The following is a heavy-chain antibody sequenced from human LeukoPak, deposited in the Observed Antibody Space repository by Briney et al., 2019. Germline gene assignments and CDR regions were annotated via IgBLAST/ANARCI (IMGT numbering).Heavy chain of an antibody. CDR1: GGSISSSSYY. CDR2: IYYSGST. D-gene: IGHD3-3*01. CDR3: ARRISLGYDFWSGYYTGNAFDI. V-gene: IGHV4-39*01. Sequence: SETLSLTCTASGGSISSSSYYWGWIRQPPGKGLEWIGSIYYSGSTYYNPSLKSRVTISVDTSKNQFSLKLSSVTAADTAVYYCARRISLGYDFWSGYYTGNAFDIWGQGTMVTVSS. J-gene: IGHJ3*02.